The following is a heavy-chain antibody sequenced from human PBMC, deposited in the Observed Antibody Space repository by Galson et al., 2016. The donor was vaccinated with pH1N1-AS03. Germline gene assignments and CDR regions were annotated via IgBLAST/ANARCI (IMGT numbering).Heavy chain of an antibody. CDR3: ARGYCNGGSCYDGGDYFDY. Sequence: SVKVSCKASGYTFTTYGLTWVRQAPGQGLEWMAWINPYNGNTNYAQRFQGRLTMTTDTTTSTAYMEMRSLRSDDTAIYYCARGYCNGGSCYDGGDYFDYWGQGTLVTVSS. V-gene: IGHV1-18*04. D-gene: IGHD2-15*01. CDR2: INPYNGNT. J-gene: IGHJ4*02. CDR1: GYTFTTYG.